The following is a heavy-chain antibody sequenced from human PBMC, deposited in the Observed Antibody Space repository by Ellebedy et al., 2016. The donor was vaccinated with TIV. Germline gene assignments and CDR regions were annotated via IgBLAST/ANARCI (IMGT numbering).Heavy chain of an antibody. J-gene: IGHJ4*02. CDR2: INTGAGST. CDR1: GYTFTDFY. Sequence: ASVKVSCKTSGYTFTDFYMHWVRQAPGQGLEWMGEINTGAGSTTYAPRFKGRVTMTRDASTSTVYMELSSLRFEDTAVYYCARGQRHQGWYNFDYWGQGTQVTGSS. V-gene: IGHV1-46*01. D-gene: IGHD2-15*01. CDR3: ARGQRHQGWYNFDY.